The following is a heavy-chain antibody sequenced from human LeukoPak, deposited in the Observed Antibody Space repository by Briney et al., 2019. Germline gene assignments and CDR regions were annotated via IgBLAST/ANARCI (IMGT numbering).Heavy chain of an antibody. CDR2: IIPIFGTA. V-gene: IGHV1-69*13. Sequence: SVKVSCKASGYTFTSYYMHWVRQAPGQGLEWMGGIIPIFGTANYAQKFQGRVTITADDSTSTAYLELSSLRSEDTAVYYCAYSGSYCGGDCYPAFDYWGQGTLVTVSS. CDR3: AYSGSYCGGDCYPAFDY. CDR1: GYTFTSYY. J-gene: IGHJ4*02. D-gene: IGHD2-21*02.